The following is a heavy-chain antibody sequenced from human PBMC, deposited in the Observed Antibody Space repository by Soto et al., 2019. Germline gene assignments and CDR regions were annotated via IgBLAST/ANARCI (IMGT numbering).Heavy chain of an antibody. D-gene: IGHD6-19*01. J-gene: IGHJ6*02. V-gene: IGHV1-2*02. CDR2: TNPNSGGT. Sequence: RASVKVSCKASGYTFTDYYMHWVRQAPGQGLEWMGWTNPNSGGTNYAQKFQGRVTMTRDTSISTAYMELNRLRSDDTAVYYCARDQSPSSGWPGMDVWGQGTTVTVSS. CDR1: GYTFTDYY. CDR3: ARDQSPSSGWPGMDV.